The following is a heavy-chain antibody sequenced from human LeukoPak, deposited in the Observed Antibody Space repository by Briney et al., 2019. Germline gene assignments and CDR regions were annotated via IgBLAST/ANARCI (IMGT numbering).Heavy chain of an antibody. V-gene: IGHV4-59*01. D-gene: IGHD6-6*01. CDR1: GGSISSCY. CDR3: ASIAARDPYYYYGMDV. CDR2: IYYSGST. J-gene: IGHJ6*02. Sequence: SETLSLTCTVSGGSISSCYWSWIRQPPGKGLEWIGYIYYSGSTNYNPSLKSRVTISVDTSKNQFSLKLSSVTAADTAVYYCASIAARDPYYYYGMDVWGQGTTVTVSS.